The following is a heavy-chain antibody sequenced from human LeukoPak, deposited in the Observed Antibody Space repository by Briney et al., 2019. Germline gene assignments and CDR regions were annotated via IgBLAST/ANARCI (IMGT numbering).Heavy chain of an antibody. CDR1: GYSFTSYW. Sequence: ESLKISCKGSGYSFTSYWIGWVRQMPGKGLEWMGITYPGNSDTRYSPSFQGQVTISADKSISTAYLQWSSLKASDTAMYYCARQTQPEWSSDYWGQGTLVTVSS. CDR2: TYPGNSDT. D-gene: IGHD3-3*01. J-gene: IGHJ4*02. V-gene: IGHV5-51*01. CDR3: ARQTQPEWSSDY.